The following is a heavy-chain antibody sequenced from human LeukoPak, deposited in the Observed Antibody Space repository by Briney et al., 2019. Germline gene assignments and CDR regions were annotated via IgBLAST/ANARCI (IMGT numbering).Heavy chain of an antibody. CDR2: INPSGGST. V-gene: IGHV1-46*01. Sequence: ASVKVSCKASGYTFTGYYMHWVRQAPGQGLEWMGIINPSGGSTSYAQKFQGRVTMTRDTSTSTVYMELSSLRSEDTAVYYCARAVVGQWLPRVGAFDIWGQGTMVTVSS. D-gene: IGHD6-19*01. CDR3: ARAVVGQWLPRVGAFDI. J-gene: IGHJ3*02. CDR1: GYTFTGYY.